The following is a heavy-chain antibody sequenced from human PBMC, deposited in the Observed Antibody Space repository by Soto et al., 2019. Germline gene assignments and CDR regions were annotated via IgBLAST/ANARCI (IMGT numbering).Heavy chain of an antibody. J-gene: IGHJ6*02. Sequence: GGSLRLSCVGSGFTFSTYSINWVRQAPGRGLEWVSSISSRSDIYYADSVKGRFTISRDNAKNSVSLQMNSLRAEDTAVYYCARSARAYGMDVWGQGATVTVSS. CDR1: GFTFSTYS. CDR3: ARSARAYGMDV. CDR2: ISSRSDI. V-gene: IGHV3-21*01.